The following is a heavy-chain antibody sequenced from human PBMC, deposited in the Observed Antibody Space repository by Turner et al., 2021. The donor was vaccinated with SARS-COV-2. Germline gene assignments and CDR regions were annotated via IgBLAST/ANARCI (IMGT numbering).Heavy chain of an antibody. J-gene: IGHJ4*02. CDR1: GDTFTGYY. Sequence: QVQLVQSGAEGKKPGASVKVTCKASGDTFTGYYMHWVRQAPGQGLEWMGWINPNGGGTNYAQKFQGGVTMTRDTSMGTVYMELSRLRSDDTAVYYCASSANSSGWHYWGQGTLVTVSS. D-gene: IGHD6-19*01. CDR2: INPNGGGT. V-gene: IGHV1-2*02. CDR3: ASSANSSGWHY.